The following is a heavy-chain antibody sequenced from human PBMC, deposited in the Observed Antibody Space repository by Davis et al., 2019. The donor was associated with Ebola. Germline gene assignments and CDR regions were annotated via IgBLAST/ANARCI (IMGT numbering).Heavy chain of an antibody. CDR3: AKAYLYGADY. CDR1: GISFSSYG. J-gene: IGHJ4*02. D-gene: IGHD3-16*01. V-gene: IGHV3-30*02. Sequence: GGSLRLSCAASGISFSSYGMHWVRQAPGKGLEWVAFIRYDGNNKYYADSVKGRFTISRDNSKNTLYLQMNSLRAEDTAVYYCAKAYLYGADYWGQGTLVTVSS. CDR2: IRYDGNNK.